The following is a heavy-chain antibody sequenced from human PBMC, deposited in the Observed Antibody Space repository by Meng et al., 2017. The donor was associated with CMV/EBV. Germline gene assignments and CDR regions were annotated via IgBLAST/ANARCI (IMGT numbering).Heavy chain of an antibody. CDR2: ISSSGSTI. V-gene: IGHV3-11*04. CDR3: ARDKGCSSASCYALDYFGMDV. J-gene: IGHJ6*02. D-gene: IGHD2-2*01. Sequence: GESLKISCAASGFTFSDYYMSWIRQAPGKGLEWVSYISSSGSTIYYADSVKGRFTISRDNAKNSLYLQMNSLRAEDTAVYYCARDKGCSSASCYALDYFGMDVWGQGTMVTVSS. CDR1: GFTFSDYY.